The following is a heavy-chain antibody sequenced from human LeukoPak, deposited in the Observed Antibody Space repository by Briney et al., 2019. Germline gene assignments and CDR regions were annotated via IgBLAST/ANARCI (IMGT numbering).Heavy chain of an antibody. V-gene: IGHV3-30*02. CDR1: GFTFSSYG. D-gene: IGHD3-22*01. CDR2: IRYDGSNK. CDR3: APSIDSSGYYSLDY. J-gene: IGHJ4*02. Sequence: PGGSLRLSCAASGFTFSSYGMHWVRQAPGKGLEWVAFIRYDGSNKYYADSVKGRHTISRDNSKNTLYLQMNSLRAEDTAVYYCAPSIDSSGYYSLDYWGQGTLVTVSS.